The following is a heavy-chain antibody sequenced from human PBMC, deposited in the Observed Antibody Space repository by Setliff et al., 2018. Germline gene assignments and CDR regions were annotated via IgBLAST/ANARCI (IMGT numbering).Heavy chain of an antibody. V-gene: IGHV5-51*01. CDR3: ARGWAALGIIGY. J-gene: IGHJ4*02. D-gene: IGHD7-27*01. CDR2: IYPSDSDT. Sequence: GESLKISCKGFGYSFATYWIGWVRQMPGKGLEWMGIIYPSDSDTRYNPSFQGQVTISADKSINTAYLQWSSLKASDTAVYFCARGWAALGIIGYWGQGTLVTVSS. CDR1: GYSFATYW.